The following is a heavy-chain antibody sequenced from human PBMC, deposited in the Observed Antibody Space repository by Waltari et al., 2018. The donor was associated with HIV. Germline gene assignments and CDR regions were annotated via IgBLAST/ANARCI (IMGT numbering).Heavy chain of an antibody. D-gene: IGHD1-26*01. CDR3: ARGDQWGIFLDSYYGLDV. J-gene: IGHJ6*02. Sequence: ESGGGVVNTGGSLCLDCDAAEFWFSRCWMLGAPQASGKGLEWVANINQDATKKNYAESVKGRFSVSRDNGKYSVFLEMNRLRVQDTAVYFCARGDQWGIFLDSYYGLDVWGRGTTVIVSS. CDR2: INQDATKK. V-gene: IGHV3-7*01. CDR1: EFWFSRCW.